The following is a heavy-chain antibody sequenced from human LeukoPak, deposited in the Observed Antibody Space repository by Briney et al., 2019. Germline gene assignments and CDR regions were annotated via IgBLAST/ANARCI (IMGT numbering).Heavy chain of an antibody. CDR2: ISGSGGST. CDR3: AKGVDYYGSGSYHPYFGY. Sequence: GGSLRLSCAASGFTFSSYAMSWVRQAPGKGLEWVSAISGSGGSTYYADSVKGRFTISRDNSKNTLYLQMNSLRAEDTVVYYCAKGVDYYGSGSYHPYFGYWGQGTLVTVSS. V-gene: IGHV3-23*01. J-gene: IGHJ4*02. CDR1: GFTFSSYA. D-gene: IGHD3-10*01.